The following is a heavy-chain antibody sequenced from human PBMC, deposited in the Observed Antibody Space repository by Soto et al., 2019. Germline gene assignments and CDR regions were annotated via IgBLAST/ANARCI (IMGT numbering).Heavy chain of an antibody. Sequence: ASVKVSCKASGYTFTGYYMHWVRQAPGQGLEWMGWINPNSGGTNYAQKFQGRVTMTRDTSISTAYMELSRLRSDDTAVYYCARGRGAVAGMGSYWGQGTLVTVSS. CDR3: ARGRGAVAGMGSY. D-gene: IGHD6-19*01. CDR1: GYTFTGYY. V-gene: IGHV1-2*02. CDR2: INPNSGGT. J-gene: IGHJ4*02.